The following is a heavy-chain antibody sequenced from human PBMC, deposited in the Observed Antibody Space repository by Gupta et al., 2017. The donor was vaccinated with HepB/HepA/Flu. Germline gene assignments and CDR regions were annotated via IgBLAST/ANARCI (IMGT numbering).Heavy chain of an antibody. CDR1: GYSFSNYD. CDR3: ARERTAATDPFDV. J-gene: IGHJ3*01. CDR2: INAGNGKT. Sequence: QVQLVHSGAEVKKPGASVKVSCKGSGYSFSNYDIPWVSQAPGQRLQWMGWINAGNGKTGYSQKYQGRVTITRDTSASTVYMELSSLTSEDTAVYYCARERTAATDPFDVWGQGTMVTVSS. D-gene: IGHD6-25*01. V-gene: IGHV1-3*01.